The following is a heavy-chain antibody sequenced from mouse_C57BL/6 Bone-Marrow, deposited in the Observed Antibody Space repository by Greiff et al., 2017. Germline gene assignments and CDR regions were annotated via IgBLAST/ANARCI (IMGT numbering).Heavy chain of an antibody. D-gene: IGHD1-1*01. CDR1: GFTFSSYA. V-gene: IGHV5-9-1*02. CDR3: TRWGRIYYYGSSYVGYFDY. CDR2: ISSGGDYI. Sequence: DVQLVESGEGLVKPGGSLKLSCAASGFTFSSYAMSWVRQTPEKRLEWVAYISSGGDYIYYADTVKGRFTISRDNARNTLYLQMSSLKSEDTAMYYCTRWGRIYYYGSSYVGYFDYWGQGTTLTVSS. J-gene: IGHJ2*01.